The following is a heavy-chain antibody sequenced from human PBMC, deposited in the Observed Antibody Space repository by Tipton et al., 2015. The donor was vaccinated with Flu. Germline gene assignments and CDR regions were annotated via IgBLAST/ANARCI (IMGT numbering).Heavy chain of an antibody. D-gene: IGHD4-17*01. CDR3: SKDVRSTVTKGPFDS. J-gene: IGHJ4*02. Sequence: VQLVQSGGGLAQPGRSLRLSCAASGFNFDDFAMHWVRQTPGKGLEWVSGISWSSGTIEYADFVKGRFTISRDNAKTSLYLQMNNLKTGDTAFYYCSKDVRSTVTKGPFDSWGQGTLVTVSS. CDR2: ISWSSGTI. V-gene: IGHV3-9*01. CDR1: GFNFDDFA.